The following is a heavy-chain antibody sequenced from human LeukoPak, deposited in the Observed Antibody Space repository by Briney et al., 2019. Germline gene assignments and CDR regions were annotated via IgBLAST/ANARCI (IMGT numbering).Heavy chain of an antibody. V-gene: IGHV1-2*02. CDR3: ARAGLRYFDWLPVAYDY. D-gene: IGHD3-9*01. CDR2: NNPNSGGT. J-gene: IGHJ4*02. CDR1: GYTFPGYY. Sequence: ASVKVSCKASGYTFPGYYMHWVRQAPGQELDGMGWNNPNSGGTNYAQKFQGRVTMTRDTSISTAYMERSRLRSDDTAVYYCARAGLRYFDWLPVAYDYWGQGTLVTVSS.